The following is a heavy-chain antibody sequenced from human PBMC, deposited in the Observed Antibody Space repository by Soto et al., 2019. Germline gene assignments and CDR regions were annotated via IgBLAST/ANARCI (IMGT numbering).Heavy chain of an antibody. CDR2: IYYSGST. CDR3: ARRYSRNPGSFDI. J-gene: IGHJ3*02. Sequence: SETLSLTCTVSGGSISSGDYYWSWIRQPPGKGLEWIGYIYYSGSTYYNPSLKSRVTISVDTSKTQFSLKLSSVTAADTAVYYCARRYSRNPGSFDIWCPGTMLTVS. CDR1: GGSISSGDYY. D-gene: IGHD1-20*01. V-gene: IGHV4-30-4*01.